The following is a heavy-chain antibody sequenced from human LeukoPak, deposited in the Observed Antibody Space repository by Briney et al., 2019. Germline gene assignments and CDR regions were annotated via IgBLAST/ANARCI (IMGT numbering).Heavy chain of an antibody. J-gene: IGHJ4*02. D-gene: IGHD6-19*01. Sequence: SETLSLTCAVSGGSISSSSYYWGWIRQPPGKGLEWIGSIYYSGSTYYNPSLKSRVTISVDTPKNQFSLKLSSVTAADTAVYYCAREIRPKQWLVDYFDYWGQGTLVTVSS. CDR3: AREIRPKQWLVDYFDY. V-gene: IGHV4-39*07. CDR2: IYYSGST. CDR1: GGSISSSSYY.